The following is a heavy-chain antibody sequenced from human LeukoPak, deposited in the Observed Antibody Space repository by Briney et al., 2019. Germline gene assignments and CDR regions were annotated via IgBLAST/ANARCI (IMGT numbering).Heavy chain of an antibody. V-gene: IGHV4-39*07. J-gene: IGHJ4*02. CDR3: ARGRRLADRKYYYDSSGFRRFLGYVN. CDR1: GGTVTSSTYF. CDR2: ISYSGAT. D-gene: IGHD3-22*01. Sequence: PSETLSLTCTLSGGTVTSSTYFWGWIRQPPGKGLEWIGSISYSGATYYNPSLKSRVSMSVHTSKNQFSLKLSSVTAADTAVYYCARGRRLADRKYYYDSSGFRRFLGYVNWGQGTLVTVSS.